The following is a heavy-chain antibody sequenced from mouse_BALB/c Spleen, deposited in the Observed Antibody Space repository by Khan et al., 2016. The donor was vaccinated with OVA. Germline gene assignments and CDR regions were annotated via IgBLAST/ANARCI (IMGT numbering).Heavy chain of an antibody. CDR3: ARIYGGDFDY. V-gene: IGHV3-2*02. CDR1: GYSITSDYT. CDR2: ISYSGKT. Sequence: EVQLQESGPGLVKPSQSLYLTCTVTGYSITSDYTWYWIRQFPGNKLEWMGYISYSGKTKYNQSLKSRISITRDTSKNQFFLQLNSVTTEDTATYYCARIYGGDFDYWGQGTTLTVSS. J-gene: IGHJ2*01. D-gene: IGHD1-1*01.